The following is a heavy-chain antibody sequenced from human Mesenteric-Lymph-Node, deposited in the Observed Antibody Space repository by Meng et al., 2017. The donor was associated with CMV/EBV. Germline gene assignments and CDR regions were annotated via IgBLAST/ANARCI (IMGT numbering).Heavy chain of an antibody. Sequence: ASGFTGSNYTMNGVRQAPGKGLEWVSSISSSSSYIYYADSVKGRFTISRDNAKNSLYLQMNSLRAEDTAVYYCGRVGFWSGYYAVDYWGQGSLVTVSS. CDR2: ISSSSSYI. CDR1: GFTGSNYT. V-gene: IGHV3-21*01. J-gene: IGHJ4*02. CDR3: GRVGFWSGYYAVDY. D-gene: IGHD3-3*01.